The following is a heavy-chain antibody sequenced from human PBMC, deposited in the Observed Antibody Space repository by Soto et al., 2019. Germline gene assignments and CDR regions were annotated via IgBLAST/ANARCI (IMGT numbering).Heavy chain of an antibody. CDR3: PRGGAFAVADTEY. Sequence: QVQLVQSGAEVKEPGASMKVSCKASGYTFTNYGITWVRQAPGQGLEWMGWISAYKGNTNYAQKFQGRVTITTDTSTSTPYMALRSLRSDDTAVYYCPRGGAFAVADTEYWGQGTLVTVSS. CDR1: GYTFTNYG. D-gene: IGHD3-3*01. J-gene: IGHJ4*02. V-gene: IGHV1-18*01. CDR2: ISAYKGNT.